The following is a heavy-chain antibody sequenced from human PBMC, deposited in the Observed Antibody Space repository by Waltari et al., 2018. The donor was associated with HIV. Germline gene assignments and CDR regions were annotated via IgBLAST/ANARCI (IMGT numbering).Heavy chain of an antibody. CDR2: SRSKAYGGTT. Sequence: EVQLVESGGGLVQPGRSLRLSCTASGFTFGDYAMSWFRQAPGKGLGWVGGSRSKAYGGTTEYAASVKGRFTISRDDSRSIAYLQMNSLQTEDTAVYYCTKGRMTTDYWGQGTLVTVSS. CDR3: TKGRMTTDY. D-gene: IGHD4-17*01. CDR1: GFTFGDYA. J-gene: IGHJ4*02. V-gene: IGHV3-49*03.